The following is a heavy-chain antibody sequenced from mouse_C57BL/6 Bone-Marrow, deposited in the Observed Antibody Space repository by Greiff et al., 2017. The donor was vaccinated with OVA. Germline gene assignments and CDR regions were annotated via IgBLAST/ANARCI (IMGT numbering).Heavy chain of an antibody. D-gene: IGHD1-1*01. CDR3: ARRRGYYYGSYYFDY. V-gene: IGHV1-81*01. CDR2: IYPRSGNT. J-gene: IGHJ2*01. CDR1: GYTFTSYG. Sequence: QVQLQQSGAELARPGASVKLSCKASGYTFTSYGISWVKQRTGQGLEWIGEIYPRSGNTYYNEKFKGKATLTADKSSSTAYMELRSLTSEDSAVYFCARRRGYYYGSYYFDYWGQGTTLTVSS.